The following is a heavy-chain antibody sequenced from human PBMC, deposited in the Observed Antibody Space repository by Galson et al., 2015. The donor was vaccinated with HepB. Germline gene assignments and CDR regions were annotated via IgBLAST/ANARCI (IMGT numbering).Heavy chain of an antibody. Sequence: SLRLSCAASGFTFSSYNMNWVRQAPGKGLEWVSSISSTSSYKYYADSVKGRFTISIDNAKNPLYLQMNSLRAEDTAIYYCARDPPLGTPFDYWGQGTLVTVSS. CDR1: GFTFSSYN. CDR2: ISSTSSYK. D-gene: IGHD7-27*01. V-gene: IGHV3-21*01. J-gene: IGHJ4*02. CDR3: ARDPPLGTPFDY.